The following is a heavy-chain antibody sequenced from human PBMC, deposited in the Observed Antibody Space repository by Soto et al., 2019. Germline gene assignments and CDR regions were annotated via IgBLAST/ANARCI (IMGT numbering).Heavy chain of an antibody. J-gene: IGHJ4*02. D-gene: IGHD4-4*01. V-gene: IGHV3-15*01. CDR2: IKRKRDGGTT. CDR1: GFSFTNAW. Sequence: GGSLRLSCAASGFSFTNAWMSWVRQAPGKGLECVGRIKRKRDGGTTDYAAPVKGRVTISRDDSKNTLYRQMSSLKNEDTAVYYCTTPHLRCNYDGSFDYWGQGALVTVSS. CDR3: TTPHLRCNYDGSFDY.